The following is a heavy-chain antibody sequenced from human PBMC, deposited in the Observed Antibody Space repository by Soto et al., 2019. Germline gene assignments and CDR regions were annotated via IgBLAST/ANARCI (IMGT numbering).Heavy chain of an antibody. CDR3: AHGLGRGYGDYHDY. Sequence: SGPTLVNPTQTLTLTCSVSGFSLSSSGVSVGWIRQPPGKGLEWLTLIYGDDVKQYSPSLKTRLTITRDTSKNQVVLTMTNVGPMDTATYYCAHGLGRGYGDYHDYWGQGTLVTVSS. CDR2: IYGDDVK. J-gene: IGHJ4*02. D-gene: IGHD5-12*01. V-gene: IGHV2-5*02. CDR1: GFSLSSSGVS.